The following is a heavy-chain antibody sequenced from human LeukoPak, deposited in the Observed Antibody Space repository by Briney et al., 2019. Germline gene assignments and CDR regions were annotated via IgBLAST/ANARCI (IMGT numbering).Heavy chain of an antibody. Sequence: GGSLRLSCAASGFSFSTTWMHWVRQAPGKGLEWVALIYSDSSRTTYADSVKGRFTISRDNAKNTVYLQMSSLRVEDTAVYFCTKDAGYASNYWGQGILVPVSS. CDR2: IYSDSSRT. J-gene: IGHJ4*02. V-gene: IGHV3-74*01. CDR3: TKDAGYASNY. CDR1: GFSFSTTW. D-gene: IGHD2-15*01.